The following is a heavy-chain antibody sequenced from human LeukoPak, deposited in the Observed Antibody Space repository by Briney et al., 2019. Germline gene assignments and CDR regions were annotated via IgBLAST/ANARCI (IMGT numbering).Heavy chain of an antibody. CDR1: GDSISNGVKY. CDR3: ARDQVECTGGTCQSRVGFDF. Sequence: SETLSLTCTVSGDSISNGVKYWSWIRQHPGRGLEWIGYIYHSGRSYYNPSLKSRITMSVDTSKNQLSLNLSSVTAADTAVYYCARDQVECTGGTCQSRVGFDFWGQGTLVTVSS. CDR2: IYHSGRS. D-gene: IGHD2-8*02. V-gene: IGHV4-31*03. J-gene: IGHJ4*02.